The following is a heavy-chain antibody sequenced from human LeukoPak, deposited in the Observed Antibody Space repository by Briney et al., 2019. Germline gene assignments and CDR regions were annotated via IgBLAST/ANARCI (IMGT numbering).Heavy chain of an antibody. CDR3: ARDYGGRGCSSTSCSQPSYYFDY. CDR2: IKQDGSEK. V-gene: IGHV3-7*01. D-gene: IGHD2-2*01. J-gene: IGHJ4*02. Sequence: PGGSLRLSCAASGFTFSSYWMSWVRQAPGKGLEWVANIKQDGSEKYYVDSVKGRFTISRDNAKNSLYLQMNSLRAEDTAVYYCARDYGGRGCSSTSCSQPSYYFDYWGQGTLVTVSS. CDR1: GFTFSSYW.